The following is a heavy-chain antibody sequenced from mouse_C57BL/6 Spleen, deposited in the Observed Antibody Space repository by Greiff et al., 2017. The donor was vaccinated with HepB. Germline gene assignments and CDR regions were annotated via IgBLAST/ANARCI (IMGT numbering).Heavy chain of an antibody. J-gene: IGHJ4*01. Sequence: VQLKESGPELVKPGASVKIPCKASGYTFTDYNLDWVKQSHGKSLEWIGDINPNNGGTIYNQKFKGKATLTVDKSSSTAYMELRSLTSEDTAVYYCARKGTWITTVVATGYYAMDYWGQGTSVTVSS. CDR2: INPNNGGT. V-gene: IGHV1-18*01. D-gene: IGHD1-1*01. CDR1: GYTFTDYN. CDR3: ARKGTWITTVVATGYYAMDY.